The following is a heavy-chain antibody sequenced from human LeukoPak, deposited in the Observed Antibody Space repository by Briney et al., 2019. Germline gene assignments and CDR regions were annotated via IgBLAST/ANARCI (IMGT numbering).Heavy chain of an antibody. V-gene: IGHV3-30*03. CDR3: AREISEMATYYMFDY. J-gene: IGHJ4*02. D-gene: IGHD5-24*01. Sequence: GRSLRLSCAASGFTFSSYGMHWVRQAPGKGLEWVAVISYDGSNKYYADSVKGRFTISRDNSKNTLYLQMNSLRAEDTAVYYCAREISEMATYYMFDYWGQGTLVTVSS. CDR2: ISYDGSNK. CDR1: GFTFSSYG.